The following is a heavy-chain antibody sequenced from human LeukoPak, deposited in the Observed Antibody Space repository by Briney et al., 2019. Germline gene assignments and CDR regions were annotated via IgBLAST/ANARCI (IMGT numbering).Heavy chain of an antibody. CDR3: ARGDSYCSSTSCYNRYDLFDY. D-gene: IGHD2-2*01. Sequence: GGSLRLSCAASGFTFSSYSMNWVRQAPGKGLEWVSSISSSSSYIYYADSVKGRFTISRDKAKNSLYLQINSLRSEDTAVYYCARGDSYCSSTSCYNRYDLFDYWGQGPLVTVSS. CDR2: ISSSSSYI. V-gene: IGHV3-21*01. CDR1: GFTFSSYS. J-gene: IGHJ4*02.